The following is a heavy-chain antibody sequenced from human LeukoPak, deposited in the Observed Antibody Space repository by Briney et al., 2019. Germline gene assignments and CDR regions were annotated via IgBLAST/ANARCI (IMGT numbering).Heavy chain of an antibody. Sequence: SETLSLTCTVSGGSIRSYYWSWIRQPPGMGLEWIGYIYSSGSTYYNPSLKSRVTISVDRSKNQFSLKLSSVTAADTAVYYCARAYIAAARTSYYYGMDVWGQGTTVTVSS. D-gene: IGHD6-13*01. CDR1: GGSIRSYY. J-gene: IGHJ6*02. CDR2: IYSSGST. V-gene: IGHV4-59*12. CDR3: ARAYIAAARTSYYYGMDV.